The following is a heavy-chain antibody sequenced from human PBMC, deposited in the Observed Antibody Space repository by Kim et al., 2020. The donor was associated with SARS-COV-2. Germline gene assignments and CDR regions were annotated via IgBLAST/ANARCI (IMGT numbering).Heavy chain of an antibody. CDR3: ARAGGGYSYGQNYYYGMDV. V-gene: IGHV3-33*01. CDR2: IWYDGSNK. J-gene: IGHJ6*02. D-gene: IGHD5-18*01. Sequence: GGSLRLSCAASGFTFSSYGMHWVRQAPGKGLEWVAVIWYDGSNKYYADSVKGRFTISRDNSKNTLYLQMNSLRAEDTAVYYCARAGGGYSYGQNYYYGMDVWGQGTTVTVSS. CDR1: GFTFSSYG.